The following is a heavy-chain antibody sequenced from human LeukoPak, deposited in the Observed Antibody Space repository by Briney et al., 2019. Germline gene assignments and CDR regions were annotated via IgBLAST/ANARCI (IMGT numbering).Heavy chain of an antibody. CDR1: GGSFSGYY. Sequence: PSETLSLTCAVYGGSFSGYYWSWIRQPPGKGLEWIGEINHSASTNYNPSLKSRVTISVDTSKNQFSLKLSSVTAADTAVYYCAREARMIVVVITTSHYYYYMDVWGKGTTVTVSS. CDR3: AREARMIVVVITTSHYYYYMDV. J-gene: IGHJ6*03. D-gene: IGHD3-22*01. V-gene: IGHV4-34*01. CDR2: INHSAST.